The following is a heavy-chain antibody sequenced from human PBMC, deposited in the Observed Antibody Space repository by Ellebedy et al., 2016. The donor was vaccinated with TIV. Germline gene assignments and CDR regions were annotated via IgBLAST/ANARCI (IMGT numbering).Heavy chain of an antibody. Sequence: SETLSLXXTVSGGSISSGDYYWSWIRQPPGKGLEWIGYIYYSGSTYYNPSLKSRVTISVDTSKNQFSLKLSSVTAADTAVYYCATTRAGGDYDLGYYYYYYMDVWGKGTTVTVSS. CDR3: ATTRAGGDYDLGYYYYYYMDV. J-gene: IGHJ6*03. D-gene: IGHD5-12*01. V-gene: IGHV4-30-4*01. CDR2: IYYSGST. CDR1: GGSISSGDYY.